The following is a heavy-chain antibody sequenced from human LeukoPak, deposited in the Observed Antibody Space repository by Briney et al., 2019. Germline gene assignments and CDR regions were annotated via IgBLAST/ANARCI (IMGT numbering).Heavy chain of an antibody. CDR1: GFIFSDVA. J-gene: IGHJ6*02. CDR3: ATEWWGASLGYYYSDAMDV. D-gene: IGHD1-26*01. Sequence: GGSLRLSCAASGFIFSDVAMDWVRQTPGKGMEWLAFIWYDGSTNYYADSVKGRFTISRDNSKRTLYLHMRSLRTEDPALYYCATEWWGASLGYYYSDAMDVWGQGTTVTVSS. V-gene: IGHV3-33*03. CDR2: IWYDGSTN.